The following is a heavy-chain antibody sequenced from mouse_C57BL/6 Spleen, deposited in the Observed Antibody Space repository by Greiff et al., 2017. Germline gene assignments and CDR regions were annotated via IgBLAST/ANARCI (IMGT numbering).Heavy chain of an antibody. CDR2: INPSNGGT. CDR3: ASEGGYDNFDY. CDR1: GYTFTSYW. V-gene: IGHV1-53*01. Sequence: QVQLQQPGTELVKPGASVKLSCKASGYTFTSYWMHWVKQRPGQGLEWIGNINPSNGGTNYNEKFKSKATLTVDKSSSTAIMLLSILTSEYSAVYYCASEGGYDNFDYWGQGTTLTVSS. D-gene: IGHD2-2*01. J-gene: IGHJ2*01.